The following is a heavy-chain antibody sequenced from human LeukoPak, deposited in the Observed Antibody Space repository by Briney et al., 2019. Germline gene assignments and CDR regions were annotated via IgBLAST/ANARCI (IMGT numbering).Heavy chain of an antibody. Sequence: GGSLRLSCAASGFTFSSYAMHWVRQAPGKGLEWVAVISYDGSNKYYADSVKGRFTISRDNSKNTLYLQMNSLRAEDTAVYYCARDYGLNDDSSHFDYWGQGTLVTVSS. CDR3: ARDYGLNDDSSHFDY. D-gene: IGHD3-22*01. V-gene: IGHV3-30-3*01. CDR2: ISYDGSNK. J-gene: IGHJ4*02. CDR1: GFTFSSYA.